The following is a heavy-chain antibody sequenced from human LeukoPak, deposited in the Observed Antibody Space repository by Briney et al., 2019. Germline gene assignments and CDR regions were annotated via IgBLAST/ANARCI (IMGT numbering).Heavy chain of an antibody. D-gene: IGHD2-21*01. CDR2: TTRAADKT. V-gene: IGHV3-23*01. J-gene: IGHJ4*02. CDR1: GFTFSNYA. Sequence: GGSLRLSCAASGFTFSNYAMSWVRQAPGKGLEWVSATTRAADKTYYADSVEGRFTISRDNSKSTLYLQMNSLRAEDTAVYYCARSVVVGRVFPGLDYWGQGTLVTVSS. CDR3: ARSVVVGRVFPGLDY.